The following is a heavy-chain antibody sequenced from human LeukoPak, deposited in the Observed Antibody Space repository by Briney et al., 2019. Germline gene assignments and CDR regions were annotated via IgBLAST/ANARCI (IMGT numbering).Heavy chain of an antibody. CDR3: TTELHDSSGYYAFDI. CDR1: GFTFSNAW. CDR2: IKSKTDGGTT. J-gene: IGHJ3*02. V-gene: IGHV3-15*01. D-gene: IGHD3-22*01. Sequence: GGSLRLSCAASGFTFSNAWMSWVRQAPGKGLEWVGRIKSKTDGGTTDYAAPAKGRFTISRDDSKNTLYLQMNSLKTEDTAVYYCTTELHDSSGYYAFDIWGQGTMVTVSS.